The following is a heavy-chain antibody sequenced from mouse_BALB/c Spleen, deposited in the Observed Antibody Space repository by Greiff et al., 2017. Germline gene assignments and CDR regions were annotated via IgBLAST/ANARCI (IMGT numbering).Heavy chain of an antibody. Sequence: EVKLVESGGGLVQPGGSRKLSCAASGFTFSSFGMHWVRQSPEKGLEWVAYISSGSSTIYYADTVKGRFTISRDNPKNTLFLQMASLRSEDTAMYYCARSRSSSYGAMDYWGQGTSVTVSS. J-gene: IGHJ4*01. CDR1: GFTFSSFG. D-gene: IGHD1-1*01. CDR2: ISSGSSTI. CDR3: ARSRSSSYGAMDY. V-gene: IGHV5-17*02.